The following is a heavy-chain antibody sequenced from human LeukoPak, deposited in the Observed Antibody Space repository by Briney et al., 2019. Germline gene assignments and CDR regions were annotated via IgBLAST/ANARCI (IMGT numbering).Heavy chain of an antibody. V-gene: IGHV3-23*01. D-gene: IGHD4-11*01. J-gene: IGHJ4*02. CDR1: GFTFSSYA. CDR2: ISGSGGST. Sequence: GGSLRLSCAASGFTFSSYAMSWVRQAPGKGLEWVSAISGSGGSTYYADSVTGRCTISRDNSKNKLYPQMHMLSTKDTAVYYCATEDYRGDYFDYWGQGTLVTVSS. CDR3: ATEDYRGDYFDY.